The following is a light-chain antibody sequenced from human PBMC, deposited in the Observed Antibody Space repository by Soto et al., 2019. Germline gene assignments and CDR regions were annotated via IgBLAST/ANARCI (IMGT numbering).Light chain of an antibody. V-gene: IGKV1-39*01. J-gene: IGKJ1*01. CDR1: QSISSY. Sequence: DIQMTQSPSSLSASVGDRVTITCRASQSISSYLNWYQQKPGKAPKLLIYAASSLQSGVPSRFSCSGAGTDFNLTISSLQPEDFATYYCQHSYSTLWTFGQGTKVEIK. CDR2: AAS. CDR3: QHSYSTLWT.